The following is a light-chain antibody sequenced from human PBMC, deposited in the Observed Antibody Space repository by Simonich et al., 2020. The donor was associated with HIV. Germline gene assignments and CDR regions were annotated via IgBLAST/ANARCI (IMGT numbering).Light chain of an antibody. CDR1: QSISSW. Sequence: DIQMTQSPTTLSVSIGDRVTITCLASQSISSWLAWYQQKPGKAPKLLIYTAFSLESGVPSRFSGSGSGTEFTLTISSLQPDDFATYYCQHYNSFPVTFGQGTRLEIK. V-gene: IGKV1-5*03. J-gene: IGKJ5*01. CDR3: QHYNSFPVT. CDR2: TAF.